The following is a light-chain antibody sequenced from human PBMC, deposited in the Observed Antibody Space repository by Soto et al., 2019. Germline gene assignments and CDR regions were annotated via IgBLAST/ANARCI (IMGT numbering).Light chain of an antibody. J-gene: IGLJ1*01. Sequence: QSALTQPPSASVTPGQRVTISCSGSSSNIGSNTVNWYQQLPGTAPKLLIYSNNQRPSGVPDRFSGSKSGTSASLAISGLQSEDEADYYCAAWDDSLNGPFVFGTGTKLTVL. CDR3: AAWDDSLNGPFV. CDR1: SSNIGSNT. CDR2: SNN. V-gene: IGLV1-44*01.